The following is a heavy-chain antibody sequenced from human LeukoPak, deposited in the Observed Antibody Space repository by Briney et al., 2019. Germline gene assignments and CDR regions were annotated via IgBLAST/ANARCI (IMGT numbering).Heavy chain of an antibody. V-gene: IGHV1-46*01. CDR1: GYTITSYY. CDR3: ARVVGANMIFDY. Sequence: ASVKVSCKASGYTITSYYMHWVRQAPGQGLEWMGIINPSGGSTSYAQKFQGRVTMTRDTSTSTVYMELSSLRSEDTAVYYCARVVGANMIFDYWGQGTLVTVSS. D-gene: IGHD1-26*01. CDR2: INPSGGST. J-gene: IGHJ4*02.